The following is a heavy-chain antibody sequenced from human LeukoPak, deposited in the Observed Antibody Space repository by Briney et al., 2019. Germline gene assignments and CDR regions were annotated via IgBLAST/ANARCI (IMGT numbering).Heavy chain of an antibody. V-gene: IGHV4-34*01. Sequence: SETLSLTCAVYGGSFSGYHWSWIRQPPGKGLEWIGEINHSGSTNYNPSLKSRVTMSVDTSKNQFSLKVSSVTAADTAVYYCARGNYDYYDHWGQGTLVTVSS. CDR3: ARGNYDYYDH. J-gene: IGHJ4*02. D-gene: IGHD1-7*01. CDR2: INHSGST. CDR1: GGSFSGYH.